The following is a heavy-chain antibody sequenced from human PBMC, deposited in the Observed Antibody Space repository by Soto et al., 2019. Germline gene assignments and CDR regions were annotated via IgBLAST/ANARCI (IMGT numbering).Heavy chain of an antibody. CDR1: GFTFDYYW. J-gene: IGHJ3*01. CDR3: ARGDRGAFDL. Sequence: EVQLVESGGGLVQPGESLRLSCAASGFTFDYYWMHWVRQAPGKGLVWVSRIHSDGTSTTYADSVKGRFTISRDNAKNTVSLQMNRLRGEDTAVYYCARGDRGAFDLWGQGTVVTVSS. CDR2: IHSDGTST. D-gene: IGHD1-26*01. V-gene: IGHV3-74*01.